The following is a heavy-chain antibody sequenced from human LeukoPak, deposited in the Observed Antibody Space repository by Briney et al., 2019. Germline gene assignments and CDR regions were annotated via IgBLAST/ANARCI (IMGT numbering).Heavy chain of an antibody. D-gene: IGHD3-3*01. Sequence: ASVKVSCKASGGTFSSYAISWVRQAPGQGLEWMGGIIPIFGTANYAQKFQGRVTITTDESTSTAYMELSSLRSEDTAVYYCASCGIFGVADYYYYMDVWGKGTTVTVSS. CDR2: IIPIFGTA. V-gene: IGHV1-69*05. J-gene: IGHJ6*03. CDR1: GGTFSSYA. CDR3: ASCGIFGVADYYYYMDV.